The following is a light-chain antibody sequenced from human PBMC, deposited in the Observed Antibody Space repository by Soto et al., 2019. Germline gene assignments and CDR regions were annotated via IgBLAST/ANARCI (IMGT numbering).Light chain of an antibody. J-gene: IGLJ1*01. CDR2: EVS. V-gene: IGLV2-14*01. CDR3: KSWTSSSTLV. Sequence: QCVLTQTASVSGSPGQAITISCTGTSSDIGSFDYVYWYQQHPGKAPKLMIYEVSNRPSGVSNRFSASKSGNTASLTISGLQAEDEADYYCKSWTSSSTLVFGTGTRSPS. CDR1: SSDIGSFDY.